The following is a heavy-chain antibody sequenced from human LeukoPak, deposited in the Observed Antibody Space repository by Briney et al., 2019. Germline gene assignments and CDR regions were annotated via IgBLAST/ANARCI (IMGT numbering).Heavy chain of an antibody. CDR1: GLTLSSYS. CDR3: VRAPSGPSYGYYY. J-gene: IGHJ4*02. CDR2: ISPSSSTI. D-gene: IGHD3-16*01. Sequence: GGSLRLSCAASGLTLSSYSMNWVRQAPGKGLEWVSYISPSSSTIYYADSVKGRFTISRDNAKNSLYLQMDSLRDEDTAVYYCVRAPSGPSYGYYYWGQGTLVTVSS. V-gene: IGHV3-48*02.